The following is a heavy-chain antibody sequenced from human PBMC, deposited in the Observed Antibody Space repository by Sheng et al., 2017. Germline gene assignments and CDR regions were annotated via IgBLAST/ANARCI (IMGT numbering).Heavy chain of an antibody. D-gene: IGHD3-22*01. V-gene: IGHV3-33*01. Sequence: QVQLVESGGGVVQPGRSLRLSCAASGFTFSSYGMHWVRQAPGKGLEWVAVIWYDGSNKYYADSVKGRFTISRDNSKNTLYLQMNSLRAEDTAVYYCARDAYYYDSSGYPANWGQGTLVTVSS. CDR1: GFTFSSYG. J-gene: IGHJ4*02. CDR2: IWYDGSNK. CDR3: ARDAYYYDSSGYPAN.